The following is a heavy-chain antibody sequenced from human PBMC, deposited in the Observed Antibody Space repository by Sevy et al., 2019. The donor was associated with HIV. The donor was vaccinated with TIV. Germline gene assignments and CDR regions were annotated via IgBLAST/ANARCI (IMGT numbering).Heavy chain of an antibody. Sequence: GGSLRLSCAASGFTFTTYAMGWVRQAPGKGLKWVSTLSGSGASTYYADSVKGRFTISRDNSKNTLFLQMDSLGAEDTAVYYCAKDFYDSSGYYPMEAFDIWGQGTMVTVSS. V-gene: IGHV3-23*01. CDR1: GFTFTTYA. D-gene: IGHD3-22*01. CDR2: LSGSGAST. J-gene: IGHJ3*02. CDR3: AKDFYDSSGYYPMEAFDI.